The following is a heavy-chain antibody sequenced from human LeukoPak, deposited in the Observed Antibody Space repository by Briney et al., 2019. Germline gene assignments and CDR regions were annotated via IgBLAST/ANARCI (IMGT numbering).Heavy chain of an antibody. Sequence: ASVKVSCKASGGTFSSYAISWGRQAPGQGLEWMGGIIPIFGTANYAQKFQGRVTIPKDESTSTDYMELRSLRFEDLAVYYCARSEIEVILNGTTSWFVPWGQGTLVTVS. J-gene: IGHJ5*02. CDR2: IIPIFGTA. CDR1: GGTFSSYA. D-gene: IGHD1-7*01. V-gene: IGHV1-69*05. CDR3: ARSEIEVILNGTTSWFVP.